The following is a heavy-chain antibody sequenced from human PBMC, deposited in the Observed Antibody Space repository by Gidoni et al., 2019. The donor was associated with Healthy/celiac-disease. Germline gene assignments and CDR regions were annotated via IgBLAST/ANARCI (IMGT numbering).Heavy chain of an antibody. CDR3: ARGGDYSGSYWGGDAFDI. V-gene: IGHV4-59*01. D-gene: IGHD1-26*01. Sequence: QVQLQESGPGLVQPSETLSLTCTVSGGSISSYYWSWIRQPPGKGLEWIGYIFYSGSTNNNPSIKSRVTISVDTSKNQCSLKLSAVTAEDTAVYYCARGGDYSGSYWGGDAFDIWGQGTMVTVSS. CDR2: IFYSGST. CDR1: GGSISSYY. J-gene: IGHJ3*02.